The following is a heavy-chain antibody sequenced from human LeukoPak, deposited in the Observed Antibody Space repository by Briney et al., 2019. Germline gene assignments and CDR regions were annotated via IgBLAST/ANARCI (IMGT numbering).Heavy chain of an antibody. CDR1: GFIFSSYA. Sequence: GGSLRLSCAASGFIFSSYAMHWVRQAPGKGLEWVAVISYDGSNKYYADSVKGRFTISRDNSKNTLYLQMNSLRAEDTAVYYCAKIAAGYYYDSSGYYSDYFDYWGQGTLVTVSS. D-gene: IGHD3-22*01. J-gene: IGHJ4*02. CDR3: AKIAAGYYYDSSGYYSDYFDY. V-gene: IGHV3-30*18. CDR2: ISYDGSNK.